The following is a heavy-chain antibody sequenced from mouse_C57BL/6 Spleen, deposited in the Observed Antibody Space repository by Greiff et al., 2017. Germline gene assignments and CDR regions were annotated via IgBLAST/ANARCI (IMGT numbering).Heavy chain of an antibody. D-gene: IGHD2-3*01. Sequence: VQLQESGPELVKPGASVKISCKASGYAFSSSWMNWVKQRPGKGLEWIGRIYPGDGDTNYNGKFKGKATLTADKSSSTAYMQLSSLTSEDSAVYFCARWLLLSYAMDYWGQGTSVTVSS. CDR2: IYPGDGDT. CDR1: GYAFSSSW. J-gene: IGHJ4*01. CDR3: ARWLLLSYAMDY. V-gene: IGHV1-82*01.